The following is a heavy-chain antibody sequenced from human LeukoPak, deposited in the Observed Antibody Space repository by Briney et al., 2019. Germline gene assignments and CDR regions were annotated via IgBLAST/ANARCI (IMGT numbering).Heavy chain of an antibody. V-gene: IGHV3-21*01. CDR3: ARVGSDYDLDLWFDP. CDR2: ISSSSTYI. J-gene: IGHJ5*02. CDR1: GFIFSSYS. D-gene: IGHD5-12*01. Sequence: PGGSLRLSCAASGFIFSSYSMNWVRQAPGKGLEWVSSISSSSTYIYYADSVKGRFTISRDNAKNSLYLQMNSLRAEDTAVYYCARVGSDYDLDLWFDPWGQGTLVTVSS.